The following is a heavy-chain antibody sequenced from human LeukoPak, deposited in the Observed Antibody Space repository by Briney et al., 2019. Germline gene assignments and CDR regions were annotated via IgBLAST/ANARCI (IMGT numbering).Heavy chain of an antibody. CDR3: GRGAGFLGDMDV. Sequence: SESLSLTCTVSGGSVSSGSDYWSWIRRPAGRGLEWLGRIYTSGSTNYNPSLKRRVTISVDTSKKHVSLRLSPVTAADTAVYYCGRGAGFLGDMDVWGKGTTVTVSS. D-gene: IGHD3-16*01. J-gene: IGHJ6*03. V-gene: IGHV4-61*02. CDR2: IYTSGST. CDR1: GGSVSSGSDY.